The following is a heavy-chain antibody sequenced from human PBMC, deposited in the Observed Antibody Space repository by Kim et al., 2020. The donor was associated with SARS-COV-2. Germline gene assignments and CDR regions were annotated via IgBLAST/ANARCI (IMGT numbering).Heavy chain of an antibody. J-gene: IGHJ3*02. CDR3: GKYSSGWFAAFDI. Sequence: NPSLKSRVTISVGMSKNQFSLRLSSVTAAETAVYYCGKYSSGWFAAFDIWGQGKMVTVSS. V-gene: IGHV4-39*07. D-gene: IGHD6-19*01.